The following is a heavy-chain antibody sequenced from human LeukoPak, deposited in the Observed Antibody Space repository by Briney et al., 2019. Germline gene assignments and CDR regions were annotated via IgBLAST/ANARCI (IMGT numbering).Heavy chain of an antibody. V-gene: IGHV4-61*02. D-gene: IGHD2-15*01. CDR3: ARGRGAILGAFDI. J-gene: IGHJ3*02. CDR1: GGSISSGSYY. CDR2: IYTSGST. Sequence: SETLSLTCTVSGGSISSGSYYWSWIRQPAGKGLEWIGRIYTSGSTNYNPSLKSRVTISVDTSKNQFSLKLSSVTAADTAVYYCARGRGAILGAFDIWGQGTMVTVSS.